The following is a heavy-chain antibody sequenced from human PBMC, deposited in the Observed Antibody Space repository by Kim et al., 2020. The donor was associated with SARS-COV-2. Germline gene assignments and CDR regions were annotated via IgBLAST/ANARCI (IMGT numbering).Heavy chain of an antibody. CDR3: ARVYCGGSCYHEFDY. J-gene: IGHJ4*02. CDR1: GFTFSSYS. D-gene: IGHD2-15*01. Sequence: GGSLRLSCAASGFTFSSYSMNWVRQAPGKGLEWVSSISSSSSYIYYADSVKGRFTISRDNAKNSLYLQMNSLRAEDTAVYYCARVYCGGSCYHEFDYWGQGTLVTVSS. CDR2: ISSSSSYI. V-gene: IGHV3-21*01.